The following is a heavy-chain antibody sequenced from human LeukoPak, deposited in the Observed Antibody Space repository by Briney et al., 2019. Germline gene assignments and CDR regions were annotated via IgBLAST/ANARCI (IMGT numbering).Heavy chain of an antibody. CDR3: AKDRGIAVAGTTSFDFDY. V-gene: IGHV3-30-3*01. CDR2: ISYDGSNK. CDR1: GFTFSSYA. D-gene: IGHD6-19*01. J-gene: IGHJ4*02. Sequence: GRSLRLSCAASGFTFSSYAMHWVRQAPGKGLEWVAVISYDGSNKYYADSVKGRFTISRDNSKNTLYLQMNSLRAEDTAVYYCAKDRGIAVAGTTSFDFDYWGQGTLVTVSS.